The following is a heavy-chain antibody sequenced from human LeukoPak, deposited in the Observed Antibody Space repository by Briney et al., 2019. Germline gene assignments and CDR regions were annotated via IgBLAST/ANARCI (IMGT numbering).Heavy chain of an antibody. CDR3: ARVRLADERAWAY. V-gene: IGHV1-2*02. CDR1: GYTFSDFY. CDR2: ITPKSGDT. Sequence: AASVTVSCKASGYTFSDFYIHWVRQAPGQGLEYVGWITPKSGDTYSPQRFQGRVTMTRDASISTAYMELSSLRSDDTAVYFCARVRLADERAWAYRGQGTLVTVSS. D-gene: IGHD3-3*02. J-gene: IGHJ4*02.